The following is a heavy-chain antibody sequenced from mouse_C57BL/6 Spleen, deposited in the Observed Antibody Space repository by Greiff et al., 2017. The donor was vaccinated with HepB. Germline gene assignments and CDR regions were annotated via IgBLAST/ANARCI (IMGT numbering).Heavy chain of an antibody. D-gene: IGHD1-1*01. CDR3: ARTITTVVEGGWFAY. J-gene: IGHJ3*01. CDR1: GYSITSGYY. CDR2: ISYDGSN. V-gene: IGHV3-6*01. Sequence: EVQLQQSGPGLVKPSQSLSLTCSVTGYSITSGYYWNWIRQFPGNKLEWMGYISYDGSNNYNPSLKNRISITRDTSKNQFFLKLNSVTTEDTATYYCARTITTVVEGGWFAYWGQGTLVTVSA.